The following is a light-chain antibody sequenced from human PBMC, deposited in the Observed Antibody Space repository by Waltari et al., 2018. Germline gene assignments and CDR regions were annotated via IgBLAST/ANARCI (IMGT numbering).Light chain of an antibody. J-gene: IGKJ1*01. CDR3: QKYGTLPAT. V-gene: IGKV3-20*01. CDR2: DAS. Sequence: EIVLTQSPGTLSLSPGERAPLSCRASQSVSKYLAWYQQKPGQAPRLLIYDASTRATGIPDRFSATGWGTDFSLSISRLEPEDFAVYYCQKYGTLPATFGQGTKVQMK. CDR1: QSVSKY.